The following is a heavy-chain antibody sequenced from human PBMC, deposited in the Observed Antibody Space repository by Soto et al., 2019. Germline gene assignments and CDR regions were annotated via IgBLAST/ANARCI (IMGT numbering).Heavy chain of an antibody. CDR3: AKAYYYGSGSYYTQGAFDI. V-gene: IGHV3-9*01. D-gene: IGHD3-10*01. CDR1: GFTFDDHA. J-gene: IGHJ3*02. Sequence: PGVSLRLSCASSGFTFDDHAMHWFRQSPGKGLEWVSGICWNSVNIGYADSVKGRLTTPRDNAKNSLYLQMNILRAEDTPLYYCAKAYYYGSGSYYTQGAFDIWGQGKMVPVSS. CDR2: ICWNSVNI.